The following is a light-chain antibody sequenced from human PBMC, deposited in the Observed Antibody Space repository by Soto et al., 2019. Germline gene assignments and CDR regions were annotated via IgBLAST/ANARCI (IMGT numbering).Light chain of an antibody. CDR2: EVS. Sequence: QSALTQPASVSGSPGQSITISCTGTSSDVGAYNYVSWYQQHPGKAPKLMIYEVSYRPSGVSDRFSGSRSGNTASLTISGLQAEDQATYYCSSYSSTTRWIFGGGTKLTVL. J-gene: IGLJ3*02. V-gene: IGLV2-14*01. CDR1: SSDVGAYNY. CDR3: SSYSSTTRWI.